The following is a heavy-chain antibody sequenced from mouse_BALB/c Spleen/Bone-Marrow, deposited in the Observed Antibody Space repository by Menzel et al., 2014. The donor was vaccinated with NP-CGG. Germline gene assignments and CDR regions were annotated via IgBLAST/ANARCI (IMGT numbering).Heavy chain of an antibody. J-gene: IGHJ2*01. CDR1: GYPFTTYP. D-gene: IGHD6-5*01. CDR3: SRGAYGLFDY. CDR2: FHPYDDDT. V-gene: IGHV1-47*01. Sequence: QVQLQQSGAELVKPGASVKMSCKAFGYPFTTYPIEWMRQNPGKNLEWIGNFHPYDDDTKYNEQFKGKAKLTVDKSSTTVSLELSRLTSDDSAVYYCSRGAYGLFDYWGQGTTLTVSS.